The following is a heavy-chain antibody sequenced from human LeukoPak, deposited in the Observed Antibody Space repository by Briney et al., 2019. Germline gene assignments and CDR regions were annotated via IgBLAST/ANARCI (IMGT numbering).Heavy chain of an antibody. CDR2: INPNSGGT. CDR3: ARSMGARGDAFDI. V-gene: IGHV1-2*06. J-gene: IGHJ3*02. CDR1: GYTFTGYY. Sequence: GASVKVSCKASGYTFTGYYTHWVRQAPGQGLEWMGRINPNSGGTNYAQKFQGRVTMTRDTSISTAYMELSRLRSDDTAVYYCARSMGARGDAFDIWGQGTMVTVSS. D-gene: IGHD1-26*01.